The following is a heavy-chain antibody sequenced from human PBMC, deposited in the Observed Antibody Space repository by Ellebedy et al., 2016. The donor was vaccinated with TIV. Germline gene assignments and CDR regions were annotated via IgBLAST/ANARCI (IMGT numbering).Heavy chain of an antibody. Sequence: AASVKVSCKASGYTFTGYYMHWVRQAPGQGLEWMGIINPSGSSTSYAQKFQGWVTMTRDTSISTAYMELSRLRSDDTAVYYCARDGGSYSDFDYWGQGTLVTVSS. D-gene: IGHD1-26*01. V-gene: IGHV1-2*04. CDR1: GYTFTGYY. J-gene: IGHJ4*02. CDR3: ARDGGSYSDFDY. CDR2: INPSGSST.